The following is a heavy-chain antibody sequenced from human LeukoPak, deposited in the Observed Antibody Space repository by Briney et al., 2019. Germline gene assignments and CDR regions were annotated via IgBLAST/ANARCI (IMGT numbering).Heavy chain of an antibody. D-gene: IGHD6-13*01. Sequence: SETLSLTCTVSGGSIRSSHWSWLRQPPGKGLEFIGYIYYSGTSNYNPSLKSRVTMSVDTSNNQFSLKLNSVTAADTAVYYCAKAAGYSTIYWFDPWGQGTLVTVSS. CDR2: IYYSGTS. J-gene: IGHJ5*02. CDR1: GGSIRSSH. V-gene: IGHV4-59*01. CDR3: AKAAGYSTIYWFDP.